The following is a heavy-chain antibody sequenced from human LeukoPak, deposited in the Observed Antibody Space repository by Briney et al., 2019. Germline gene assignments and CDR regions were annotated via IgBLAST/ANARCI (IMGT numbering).Heavy chain of an antibody. CDR1: GGSFSGYY. J-gene: IGHJ6*04. D-gene: IGHD1-1*01. CDR2: INHSGST. V-gene: IGHV4-34*01. Sequence: SETLSLTCAVYGGSFSGYYWSWIRQPPGKGLEWIGEINHSGSTNYNPSLKSRVTISVDTSKNQFSLKLSSVTAADTAVYYCARGTETTVLYYYYGMDVWGKGTTVTVSS. CDR3: ARGTETTVLYYYYGMDV.